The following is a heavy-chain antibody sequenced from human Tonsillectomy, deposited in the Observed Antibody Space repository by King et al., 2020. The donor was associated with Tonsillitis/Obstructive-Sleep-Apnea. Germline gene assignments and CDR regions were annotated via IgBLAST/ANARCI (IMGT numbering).Heavy chain of an antibody. CDR1: GYSFTSYW. J-gene: IGHJ3*02. V-gene: IGHV5-51*01. CDR2: IYPGDSDT. Sequence: VQLVESGAEVKKPGESLKISCKGSGYSFTSYWIGWVRQMPGKGLEWMGIIYPGDSDTRYSPSFQGQVTISADKSFSSSHLPWSSLKASDTAMYYCARRKGRRYAFDIWGQGTMVTVSS. CDR3: ARRKGRRYAFDI. D-gene: IGHD1-26*01.